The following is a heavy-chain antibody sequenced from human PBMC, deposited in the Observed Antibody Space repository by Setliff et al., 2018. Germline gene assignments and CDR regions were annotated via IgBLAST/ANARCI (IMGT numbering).Heavy chain of an antibody. CDR1: GGSFSGYY. V-gene: IGHV4-34*01. D-gene: IGHD1-26*01. J-gene: IGHJ4*02. CDR2: INHSGST. CDR3: ARGGGRYHTAN. Sequence: SETLSLTCAVYGGSFSGYYWSWIRQPPGKGLEWIGEINHSGSTNYNPSLKSRVTISVDTSKNQFSLRLTSVPAADTAVYYCARGGGRYHTANWGQGALVTVSS.